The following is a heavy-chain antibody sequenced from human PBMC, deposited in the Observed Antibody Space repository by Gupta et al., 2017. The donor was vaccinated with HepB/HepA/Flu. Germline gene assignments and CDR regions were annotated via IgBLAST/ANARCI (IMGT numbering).Heavy chain of an antibody. J-gene: IGHJ3*02. CDR2: TNPGGTSGT. CDR1: GYIFNAYY. Sequence: QVQLVQSGAEVKKPGASVKLSCKASGYIFNAYYIHWVRQAPGQGLEWMGITNPGGTSGTRFEKKLQGRVTMTRDTSTSTVYIEVSSLRSEDTAVYYCARGGLYPRTKEAFDIWGQGTMGTVSS. CDR3: ARGGLYPRTKEAFDI. V-gene: IGHV1-46*02. D-gene: IGHD2-8*01.